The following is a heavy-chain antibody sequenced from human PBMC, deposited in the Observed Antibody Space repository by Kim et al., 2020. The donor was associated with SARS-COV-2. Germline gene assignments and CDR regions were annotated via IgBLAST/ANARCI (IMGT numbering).Heavy chain of an antibody. J-gene: IGHJ6*02. CDR1: GGTFSSYA. CDR2: IIPIFGTA. V-gene: IGHV1-69*13. Sequence: SVKVSCKASGGTFSSYAISWVRQAPGQGLEWMGGIIPIFGTANYAQKFQGRVTITADESTSTAYMELSSLRSEDTAVYYCARDQGNIVVVPDRYGMDVWGQGTTVTVSS. D-gene: IGHD2-2*01. CDR3: ARDQGNIVVVPDRYGMDV.